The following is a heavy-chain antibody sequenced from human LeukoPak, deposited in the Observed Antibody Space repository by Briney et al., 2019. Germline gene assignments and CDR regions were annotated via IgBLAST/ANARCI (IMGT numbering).Heavy chain of an antibody. CDR2: IRNDGSHK. CDR3: AKDGGWYELYYMDV. J-gene: IGHJ6*03. Sequence: GVSLRLSCTSSGFTFSTYAMHWVRQAPGKGLEGVAFIRNDGSHKSYADSVKGRFTISRDNSKNTLFLQIDSLRPEDTSVYYCAKDGGWYELYYMDVWGTGTMVTVSS. V-gene: IGHV3-30*02. CDR1: GFTFSTYA. D-gene: IGHD6-19*01.